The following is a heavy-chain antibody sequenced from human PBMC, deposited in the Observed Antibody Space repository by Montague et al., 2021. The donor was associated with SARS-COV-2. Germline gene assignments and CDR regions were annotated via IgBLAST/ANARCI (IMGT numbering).Heavy chain of an antibody. CDR1: GGSISSYF. Sequence: SETLSLTCTVSGGSISSYFWSWIRQPPGKGLEWIWSIYYSGTTNYSPSLKSRVTISVDTSKNQFSLKLSSVTAADTAVYYCARVVRYYDFWSGYTEYYYYGMDVGGQGTTGTVSS. CDR3: ARVVRYYDFWSGYTEYYYYGMDV. D-gene: IGHD3-3*01. CDR2: IYYSGTT. J-gene: IGHJ6*02. V-gene: IGHV4-59*01.